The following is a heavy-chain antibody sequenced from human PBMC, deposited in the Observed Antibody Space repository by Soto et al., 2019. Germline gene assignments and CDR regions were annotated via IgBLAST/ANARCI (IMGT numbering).Heavy chain of an antibody. CDR1: GGTFSRYS. CDR3: AREDRDRETGLVPAAIDGMDV. J-gene: IGHJ6*02. Sequence: QVQLVQSGAEVKKPGSSVKVSCKASGGTFSRYSITWVRQAPGHGLEWIGRIIPIFGIASYAQKFQGRVTLTADESTSTAYMELSSLRSDDTAVYYCAREDRDRETGLVPAAIDGMDVWGHGTTVTVSS. D-gene: IGHD2-2*01. V-gene: IGHV1-69*08. CDR2: IIPIFGIA.